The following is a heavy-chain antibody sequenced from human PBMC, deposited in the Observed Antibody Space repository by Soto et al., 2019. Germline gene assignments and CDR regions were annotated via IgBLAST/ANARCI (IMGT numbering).Heavy chain of an antibody. D-gene: IGHD2-15*01. V-gene: IGHV1-69*12. J-gene: IGHJ6*02. Sequence: QVQLVQSGAEVKKPGSSVKVSCKASGGTFSSYAISWVRQAPGQGLEWMGGIIPIFGTANYAQKFQGRVTSTEDASTSTAYMELSSLRYEDAAVYYCARGGYCSGGGCYFSVYYGMDVWGQGTTVTVSS. CDR1: GGTFSSYA. CDR3: ARGGYCSGGGCYFSVYYGMDV. CDR2: IIPIFGTA.